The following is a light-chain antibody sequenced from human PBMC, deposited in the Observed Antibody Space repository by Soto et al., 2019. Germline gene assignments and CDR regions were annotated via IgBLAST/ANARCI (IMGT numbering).Light chain of an antibody. CDR1: QSVSSSY. V-gene: IGKV3-20*01. J-gene: IGKJ5*01. CDR3: QQYGNSPIT. Sequence: PGERVTLSCRASQSVSSSYLTWYQQKPGQAPRLLIYAASTRATGIPARFSGSGSGTDFTLTISRLEPEDFAVYYCQQYGNSPITFGQGTRLEIK. CDR2: AAS.